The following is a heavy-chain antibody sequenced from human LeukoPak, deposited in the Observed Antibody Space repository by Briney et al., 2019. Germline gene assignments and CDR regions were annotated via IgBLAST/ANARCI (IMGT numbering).Heavy chain of an antibody. CDR2: IRRDGST. CDR1: SLTVSSNF. J-gene: IGHJ5*02. Sequence: GGSLTLSCAASSLTVSSNFMSWVRQAPGQGLEWVAVIRRDGSTDYTDSVKCRFTISRDNYTTTVHLQMMSMRAEDTAMYYGARGCREGYISPLDPWGQGTLVTVSS. D-gene: IGHD5-24*01. CDR3: ARGCREGYISPLDP. V-gene: IGHV3-66*01.